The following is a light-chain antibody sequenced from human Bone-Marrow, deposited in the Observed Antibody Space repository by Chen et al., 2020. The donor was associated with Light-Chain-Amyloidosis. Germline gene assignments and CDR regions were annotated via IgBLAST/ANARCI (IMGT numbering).Light chain of an antibody. V-gene: IGLV3-25*03. CDR1: ELPTKY. Sequence: SYELTQPPSVSVSPGQTARITSSGDELPTKYAYWYQQKPGQAPVLVIHRDTERPSGISERFSGSSSGTTATLTISGVQAEDEADYHCQSADSSGTDEVIFGGGTKLTVL. CDR3: QSADSSGTDEVI. CDR2: RDT. J-gene: IGLJ2*01.